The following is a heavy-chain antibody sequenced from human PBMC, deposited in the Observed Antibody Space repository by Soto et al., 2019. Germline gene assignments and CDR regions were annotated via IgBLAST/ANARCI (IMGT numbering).Heavy chain of an antibody. Sequence: PSETLSLTCTVSGGSISSSSYHWAWIRQSPGRGLEWIGTIYYSGTTYYNPSLRSRLTISLDTSKNQFSLRLTSVTAADTAVYYCARQYTPTTVVGFDSWGQGTLVTVYS. V-gene: IGHV4-39*01. CDR3: ARQYTPTTVVGFDS. J-gene: IGHJ4*02. CDR2: IYYSGTT. CDR1: GGSISSSSYH. D-gene: IGHD2-15*01.